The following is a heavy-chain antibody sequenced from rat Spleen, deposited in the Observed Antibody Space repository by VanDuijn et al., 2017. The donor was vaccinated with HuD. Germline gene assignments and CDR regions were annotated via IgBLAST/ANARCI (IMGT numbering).Heavy chain of an antibody. CDR2: ISTGGGNT. CDR3: ARQVYYDGTYYYGYWYFDF. D-gene: IGHD1-12*02. CDR1: GFTFSNYD. Sequence: EVQLVESGGGLVQPGRSLKLSCAASGFTFSNYDMAWVRQAPTKGREWVASISTGGGNTYYRDSVKGRFTISRDNAKSTLYLQMDSLRSEDTATYYCARQVYYDGTYYYGYWYFDFWGPGTMVTVSS. V-gene: IGHV5S23*01. J-gene: IGHJ1*01.